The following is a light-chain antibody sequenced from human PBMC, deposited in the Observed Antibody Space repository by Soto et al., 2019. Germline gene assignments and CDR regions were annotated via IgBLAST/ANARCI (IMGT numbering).Light chain of an antibody. CDR2: GAS. CDR1: QSVSSSY. V-gene: IGKV3-20*01. CDR3: QQYGSSPT. J-gene: IGKJ1*01. Sequence: EIVLTQSPGTLSLSPGERATLSYRASQSVSSSYLAWYQQKPGQAPRLLIYGASSRATGIPDRFSGSGSGTVFTLTISRLEPEDFAVYYCQQYGSSPTFGQGTKVEIK.